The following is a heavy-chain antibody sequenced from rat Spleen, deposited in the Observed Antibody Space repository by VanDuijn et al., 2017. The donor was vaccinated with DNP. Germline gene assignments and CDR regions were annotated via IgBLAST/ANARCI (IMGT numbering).Heavy chain of an antibody. CDR1: GYIFGDYA. CDR3: ARVGDLHDGGDGDVLDV. CDR2: VIYDGSRT. J-gene: IGHJ4*01. V-gene: IGHV5-17*01. Sequence: EVQLVESGGGLVQPGRSLKLSCVVSGYIFGDYAMAWVRQAPKKGLEWVATVIYDGSRTYYRDSVKGRFTISRDDAKNTLSLQMNSLRSEDTATYYCARVGDLHDGGDGDVLDVWGQGTSVTVSS. D-gene: IGHD1-12*02.